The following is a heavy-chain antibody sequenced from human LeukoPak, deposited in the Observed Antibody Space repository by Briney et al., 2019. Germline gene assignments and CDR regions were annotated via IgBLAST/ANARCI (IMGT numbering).Heavy chain of an antibody. CDR1: GYTFTDYY. D-gene: IGHD6-6*01. Sequence: ASVKISCKVSGYTFTDYYMHWVQQAPGKGLEWMGLVDPEDGETIYAEKFQGRVTITADTSTDTAYMELSRLRYEDTAVYYCATLGYSSSFDYWGQGTLVTVSS. J-gene: IGHJ4*02. CDR2: VDPEDGET. V-gene: IGHV1-69-2*01. CDR3: ATLGYSSSFDY.